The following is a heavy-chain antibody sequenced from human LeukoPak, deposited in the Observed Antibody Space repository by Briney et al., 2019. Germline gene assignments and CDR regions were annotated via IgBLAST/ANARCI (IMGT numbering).Heavy chain of an antibody. D-gene: IGHD3-16*02. J-gene: IGHJ3*02. V-gene: IGHV4-38-2*01. CDR1: GSSVNSDQY. Sequence: PSETLSLTCDVSGSSVNSDQYWGWMRHSPGAGLEWIGSVHQTGSPYYNPSLGSRVSFSIDSTKNSFSLRLSSVTAADTAVYYCAMLRLGGLSLLGDAYDIWGQGTMVTVSS. CDR3: AMLRLGGLSLLGDAYDI. CDR2: VHQTGSP.